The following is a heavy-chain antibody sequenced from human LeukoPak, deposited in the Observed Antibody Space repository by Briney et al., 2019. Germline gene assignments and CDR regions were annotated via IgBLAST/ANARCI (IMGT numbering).Heavy chain of an antibody. D-gene: IGHD1-7*01. J-gene: IGHJ4*02. Sequence: SETLSLTCTVYGRSFSGYYWTWIRQPPGKGLEWIGEIGHSGTSTYNPSLKSRVTISVDTSKNQFSLKLRFVTAADTAVYYCARSHWNYEPYWGQGTLVTVSS. V-gene: IGHV4-34*01. CDR2: IGHSGTS. CDR1: GRSFSGYY. CDR3: ARSHWNYEPY.